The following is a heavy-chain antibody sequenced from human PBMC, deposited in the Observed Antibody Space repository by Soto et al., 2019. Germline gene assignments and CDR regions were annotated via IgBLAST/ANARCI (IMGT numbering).Heavy chain of an antibody. Sequence: SVKVSCKASGGTFSSYAISWVRQAPGQGLEWMGGIIPIFGTANYAQEFQGRVTITADESTSTAYMELSSLRSEDTAVYYCARQSRYGLSSFDWFDPWGQGTLVTVSS. CDR2: IIPIFGTA. CDR1: GGTFSSYA. J-gene: IGHJ5*02. D-gene: IGHD3-10*01. CDR3: ARQSRYGLSSFDWFDP. V-gene: IGHV1-69*13.